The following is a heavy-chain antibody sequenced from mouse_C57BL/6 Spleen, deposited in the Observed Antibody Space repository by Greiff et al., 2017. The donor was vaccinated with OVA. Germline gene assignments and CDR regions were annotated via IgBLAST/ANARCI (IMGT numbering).Heavy chain of an antibody. V-gene: IGHV1-69*01. Sequence: QVQLQQPGAELVMPGASVKLSCKASGYTFTSYWMHWVKQRPGQGLEWIGEIDPSDSYTNYNQKFKGKSTLTVDKSSSTAYMQLSSLTSEDSAFYYCARLEFYTFDYWGQGTTLTVSS. CDR2: IDPSDSYT. CDR1: GYTFTSYW. D-gene: IGHD2-12*01. CDR3: ARLEFYTFDY. J-gene: IGHJ2*01.